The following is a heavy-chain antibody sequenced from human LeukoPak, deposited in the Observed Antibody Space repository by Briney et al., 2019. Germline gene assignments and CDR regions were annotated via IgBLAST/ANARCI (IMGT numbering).Heavy chain of an antibody. CDR2: IYPGDSET. CDR3: ASLPDPNGYGMDV. J-gene: IGHJ6*02. CDR1: GFSFTSYW. V-gene: IGHV5-51*01. Sequence: GDSLKISCQNSGFSFTSYWIGWVRQMPGKGLEWMGIIYPGDSETRYSPSFQGHVTISADKSISTAYLQWSSLKASDTAMYYCASLPDPNGYGMDVWGQGTTVTVSS.